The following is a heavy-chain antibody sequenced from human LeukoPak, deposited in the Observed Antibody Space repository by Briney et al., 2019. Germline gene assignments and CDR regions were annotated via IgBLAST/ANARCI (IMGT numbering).Heavy chain of an antibody. Sequence: ASVKVSCKASGYTFTTYNIHWVRQAPGQGLEWMGIINPSGYYTTYAQKFQGRVTMTRDTSTSTVHMELSSRTSEYTAVYYCARDGVFDYWGQGTLVTVSS. CDR3: ARDGVFDY. CDR1: GYTFTTYN. D-gene: IGHD3-10*01. CDR2: INPSGYYT. V-gene: IGHV1-46*01. J-gene: IGHJ4*02.